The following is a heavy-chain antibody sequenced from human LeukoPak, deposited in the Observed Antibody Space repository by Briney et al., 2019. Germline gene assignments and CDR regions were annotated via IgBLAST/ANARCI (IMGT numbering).Heavy chain of an antibody. CDR2: ISSSGSTI. D-gene: IGHD4-17*01. CDR1: GFTFSDYY. J-gene: IGHJ4*02. V-gene: IGHV3-11*01. Sequence: PGGSLRLSCAASGFTFSDYYMGWIRQAPGKGPGGDSYISSSGSTIYYADSVKGRFTISRDNAKNSLYLQMNSLRADDTAVYYCARAGPAYGDYESLGDYWGQGTLVTVSS. CDR3: ARAGPAYGDYESLGDY.